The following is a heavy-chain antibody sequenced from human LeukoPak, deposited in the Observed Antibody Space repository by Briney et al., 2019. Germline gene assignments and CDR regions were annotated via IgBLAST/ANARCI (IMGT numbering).Heavy chain of an antibody. CDR3: AKGTGDMGYYFDR. CDR2: IRVNDET. Sequence: GGSLKLSCAASGFSFSSYGMHWVRLAPGRGLEWVSGIRVNDETYYADSVKGRFTISRDNSENTLYLQMGGLRAEDTAVYYCAKGTGDMGYYFDRWGQGTLVTVSS. CDR1: GFSFSSYG. D-gene: IGHD7-27*01. V-gene: IGHV3-23*01. J-gene: IGHJ4*02.